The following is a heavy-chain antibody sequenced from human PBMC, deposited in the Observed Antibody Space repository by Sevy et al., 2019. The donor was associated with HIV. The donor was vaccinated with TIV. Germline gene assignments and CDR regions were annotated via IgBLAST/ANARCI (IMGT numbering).Heavy chain of an antibody. CDR2: ISSSSSTI. Sequence: GGSLRLSCAAPGFTFSSYSMNWVRQAPGKGLEWVSYISSSSSTIYYADSVKGRFTISRDNAKNSLYLQMNSLRDEDTAVYYCARGEPYYYDSSGYYHDAFDIWGQGTMVTVSS. J-gene: IGHJ3*02. CDR3: ARGEPYYYDSSGYYHDAFDI. CDR1: GFTFSSYS. D-gene: IGHD3-22*01. V-gene: IGHV3-48*02.